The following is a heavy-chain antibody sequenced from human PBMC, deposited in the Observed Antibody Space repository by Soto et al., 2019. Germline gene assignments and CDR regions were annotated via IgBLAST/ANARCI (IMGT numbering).Heavy chain of an antibody. CDR1: GFSFIDYY. CDR2: ISSRDGTM. D-gene: IGHD3-22*01. CDR3: ARDSPPDGYSGYYLDF. J-gene: IGHJ4*02. V-gene: IGHV3-11*01. Sequence: GGSLRLSCAASGFSFIDYYMSWIRQAPGKGLEWFSSISSRDGTMDYADSVKGRFTISRDNAKNTLYLQMNSLRAEDTAVYHCARDSPPDGYSGYYLDFWGQGTLVTVSS.